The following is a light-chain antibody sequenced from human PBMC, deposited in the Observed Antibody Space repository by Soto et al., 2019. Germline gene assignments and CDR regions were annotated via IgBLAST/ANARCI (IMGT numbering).Light chain of an antibody. CDR2: AAS. Sequence: DIQMTQSPSSLSASVGDRVTITCRASQGISNYLAWYQQKPGKVPRLLIYAASTLPSGVPSRIIGSGSGTDFTLTISSLQPEDVATYYCQRYSSAPPMFTFGPGTRVDIK. CDR3: QRYSSAPPMFT. J-gene: IGKJ3*01. V-gene: IGKV1-27*01. CDR1: QGISNY.